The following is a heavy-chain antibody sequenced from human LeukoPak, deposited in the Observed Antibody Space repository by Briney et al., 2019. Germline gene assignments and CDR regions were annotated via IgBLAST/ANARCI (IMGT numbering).Heavy chain of an antibody. D-gene: IGHD6-19*01. J-gene: IGHJ4*02. CDR3: ASVPNSSGWSADF. Sequence: GGSLRLSCAASGFTFSSYAMHWVRQAPGKGLEWVAVISYDGNNEYYADSVKGRFTISRDNSKNMLYLQMNSLRTEDTAVYYCASVPNSSGWSADFWGQGTLVTVSS. CDR1: GFTFSSYA. V-gene: IGHV3-30-3*01. CDR2: ISYDGNNE.